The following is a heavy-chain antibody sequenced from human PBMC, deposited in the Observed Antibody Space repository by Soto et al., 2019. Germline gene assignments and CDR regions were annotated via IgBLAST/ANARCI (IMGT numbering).Heavy chain of an antibody. CDR2: IIPIFGTA. V-gene: IGHV1-69*13. D-gene: IGHD6-19*01. CDR1: GGTFSSYA. Sequence: SVKVSCKASGGTFSSYAISWVRQAPGQGLEWMGGIIPIFGTANYAQKFQGRVTITADESTSTAYMELSSLRSEDTAVYYCILWSSGWYGPTTSEKLIDYWGQGTLVTVSS. J-gene: IGHJ4*02. CDR3: ILWSSGWYGPTTSEKLIDY.